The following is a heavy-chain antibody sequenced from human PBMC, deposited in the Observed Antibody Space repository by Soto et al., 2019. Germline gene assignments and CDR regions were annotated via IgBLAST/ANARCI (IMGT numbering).Heavy chain of an antibody. CDR3: ARSGYDSSGYYPFEY. Sequence: GESLKISCKGSGYSFTSYWISWVRQMPGKGLEWMGRIDPSDSYTNYSPSFQGHVTISADKSISTAYLQWSSLKASDTAMYYCARSGYDSSGYYPFEYWGQGTLVTVSS. CDR1: GYSFTSYW. J-gene: IGHJ4*02. CDR2: IDPSDSYT. V-gene: IGHV5-10-1*01. D-gene: IGHD3-22*01.